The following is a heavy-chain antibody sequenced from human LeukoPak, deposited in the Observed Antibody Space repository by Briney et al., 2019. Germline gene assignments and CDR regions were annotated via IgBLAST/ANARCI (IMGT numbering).Heavy chain of an antibody. D-gene: IGHD6-19*01. J-gene: IGHJ4*02. Sequence: PEGSLRLSCAASGFTFSSYAMSWVRQAPGKGLEWVSAISGSGGSTYYADSVKGRFTISRDNSKNTLYLQMNSLRAEDTAVYYCAKAPVIAVAGLFDYWGQGTLVTVSS. CDR2: ISGSGGST. V-gene: IGHV3-23*01. CDR3: AKAPVIAVAGLFDY. CDR1: GFTFSSYA.